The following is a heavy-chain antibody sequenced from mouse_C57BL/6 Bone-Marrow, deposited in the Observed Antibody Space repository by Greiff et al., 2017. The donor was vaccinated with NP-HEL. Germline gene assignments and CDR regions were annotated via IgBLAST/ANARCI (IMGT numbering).Heavy chain of an antibody. CDR1: GFNIKDDY. J-gene: IGHJ2*01. D-gene: IGHD4-1*01. Sequence: EVKLVESGAELVRPGASVKLSCTASGFNIKDDYMHWVKQRPEQGLEWIGWIDPENGDTEYASKFQGKATITADTSSNTAYLQLSSLTSEDTAVYYCTTTGWDPGYWGQGTTLTVSS. CDR3: TTTGWDPGY. CDR2: IDPENGDT. V-gene: IGHV14-4*01.